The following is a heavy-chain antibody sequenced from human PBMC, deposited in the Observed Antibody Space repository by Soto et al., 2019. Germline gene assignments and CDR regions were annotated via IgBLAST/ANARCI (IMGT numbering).Heavy chain of an antibody. CDR2: INHSGST. Sequence: QVQLQQWGAGLLKPSETLSLTCAVYGGSFSGYYWSWIRQPPGKGLEWIGEINHSGSTNYNPSLKSRVTISVDTSKNQFSLKLSSVTAADTAVYYCLGAARSVGTSGGYFDYWGQGTLVTVSS. J-gene: IGHJ4*02. CDR3: LGAARSVGTSGGYFDY. D-gene: IGHD6-6*01. CDR1: GGSFSGYY. V-gene: IGHV4-34*01.